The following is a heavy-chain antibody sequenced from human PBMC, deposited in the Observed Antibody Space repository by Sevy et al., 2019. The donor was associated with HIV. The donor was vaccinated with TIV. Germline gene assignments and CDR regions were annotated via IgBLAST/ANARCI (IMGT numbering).Heavy chain of an antibody. Sequence: GGSLRLSCTASGFTFSSYDMNWVRQAPGKGLEWVSKISSSGSSIYYADSVKGRFTISRDNAKNSLNLQMNSLRAEDTALYYGVRNGGAYDTGFDPWGQGTLVTVSS. CDR1: GFTFSSYD. D-gene: IGHD3-22*01. V-gene: IGHV3-48*03. CDR3: VRNGGAYDTGFDP. CDR2: ISSSGSSI. J-gene: IGHJ5*02.